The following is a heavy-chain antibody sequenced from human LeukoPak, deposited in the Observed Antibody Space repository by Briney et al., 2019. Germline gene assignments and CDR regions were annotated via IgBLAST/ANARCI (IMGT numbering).Heavy chain of an antibody. CDR1: GITFSTYS. Sequence: GGSLRLSCVASGITFSTYSMNWVRQAPGKGLEWVSYISSFSGTINYADSVKGRFTISRDNAKNSPYLQMNSLRAEDTAVYYCARDQGGVGYWGQGTLVTVSS. CDR3: ARDQGGVGY. J-gene: IGHJ4*02. CDR2: ISSFSGTI. D-gene: IGHD3-16*01. V-gene: IGHV3-48*01.